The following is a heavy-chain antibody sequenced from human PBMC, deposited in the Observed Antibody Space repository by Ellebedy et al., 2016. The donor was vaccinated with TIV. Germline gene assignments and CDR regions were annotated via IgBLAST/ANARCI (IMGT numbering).Heavy chain of an antibody. CDR1: GFTLSSYP. V-gene: IGHV3-30*04. CDR3: VREDNAFDV. J-gene: IGHJ3*01. CDR2: TKHDGRFK. Sequence: GGSLRLSXAASGFTLSSYPMHWVRQAPGKGLEWVAVTKHDGRFKYYADAVKGRFTISRDNSKNTVDVQMNSLRAEDTAVYYCVREDNAFDVWGQGTMVTVSS.